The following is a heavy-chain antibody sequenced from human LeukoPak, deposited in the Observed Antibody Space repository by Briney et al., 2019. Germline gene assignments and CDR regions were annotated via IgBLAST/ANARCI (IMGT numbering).Heavy chain of an antibody. J-gene: IGHJ5*02. Sequence: ASVKVSCKASGYTFTSYGICWVRQAPGQGLEWMGWISAYNGNTNYAQKLQGRVTMTTDTSTSTAYMELRSLRSDDTAVYYCAREKGLLWFGERGNWFDPWGQGTLVTVSS. V-gene: IGHV1-18*04. CDR2: ISAYNGNT. CDR3: AREKGLLWFGERGNWFDP. D-gene: IGHD3-10*01. CDR1: GYTFTSYG.